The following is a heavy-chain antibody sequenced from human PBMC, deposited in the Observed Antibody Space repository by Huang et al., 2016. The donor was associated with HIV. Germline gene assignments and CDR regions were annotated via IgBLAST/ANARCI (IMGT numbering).Heavy chain of an antibody. V-gene: IGHV5-51*01. D-gene: IGHD5-18*01. CDR1: GYGFSSYW. J-gene: IGHJ4*02. CDR3: ARQVDGFRSHFDF. CDR2: LNPRDSET. Sequence: EVLLVQSGAELKGPGESLKISCKASGYGFSSYWIGWVRQKPGKGLGWWGILNPRDSETKYSPSFDGQVTISADKATRTAYLQWESLKAPDTAIYFCARQVDGFRSHFDFWGQGTLVSVSS.